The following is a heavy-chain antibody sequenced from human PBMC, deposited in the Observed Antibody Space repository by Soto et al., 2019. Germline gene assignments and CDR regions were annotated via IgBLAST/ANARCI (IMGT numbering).Heavy chain of an antibody. V-gene: IGHV3-21*01. D-gene: IGHD6-6*01. CDR1: GFTFSSYS. Sequence: EVQLVESGGGLVKPGVSLRLSCAASGFTFSSYSMNWVRQAPGKGLEWVSSISSSSSYIYYADSVKGRFTISRDNAKNSLYLQMNSLRAEDTAVYYCARDKRGGSSISYYYGMDVWGQGTTVTVSS. CDR2: ISSSSSYI. J-gene: IGHJ6*02. CDR3: ARDKRGGSSISYYYGMDV.